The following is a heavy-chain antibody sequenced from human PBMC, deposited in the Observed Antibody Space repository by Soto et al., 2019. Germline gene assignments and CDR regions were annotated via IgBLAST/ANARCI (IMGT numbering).Heavy chain of an antibody. Sequence: ASVKVSCKASGYTFTGYYMHWVRQAPGQGLEWMGWINPNSGGTNYAQKFQGWVTMTRDTSISTAYMELSRLRSDDTAVYYCARALYYDFWSGYYWPYYYGMDVWGQGTTVTVSS. J-gene: IGHJ6*02. CDR1: GYTFTGYY. D-gene: IGHD3-3*01. CDR3: ARALYYDFWSGYYWPYYYGMDV. CDR2: INPNSGGT. V-gene: IGHV1-2*04.